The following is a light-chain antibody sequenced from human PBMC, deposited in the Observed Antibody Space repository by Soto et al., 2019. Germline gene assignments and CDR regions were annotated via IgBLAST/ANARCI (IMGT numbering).Light chain of an antibody. CDR2: DAS. CDR3: QQLSNLPLT. CDR1: QSVSNY. V-gene: IGKV3-11*01. Sequence: EIVLTQSPATLSLSPGERATLSCRASQSVSNYLAWYQQKPGQAPRLLIYDASNRATGIPARFSGSGSGTDFTLTISGLEPEDFAAVFYFQQLSNLPLTFGPGTKVDF. J-gene: IGKJ3*01.